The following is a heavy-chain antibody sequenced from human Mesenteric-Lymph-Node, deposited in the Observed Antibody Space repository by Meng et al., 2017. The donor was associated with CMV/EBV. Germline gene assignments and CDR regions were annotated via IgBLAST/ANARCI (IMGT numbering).Heavy chain of an antibody. Sequence: YGASLRRSASCWCWIRQPPGKGLEWFGYIHYSGSDAYHTSLKSRVTITVETSKNQFSLKLRSVTAADTAVYYCARDTRVGASDWFDPWGLGILVTVSS. V-gene: IGHV4-30-4*08. CDR2: IHYSGSD. J-gene: IGHJ5*02. D-gene: IGHD4-17*01. CDR1: GASLRRSASC. CDR3: ARDTRVGASDWFDP.